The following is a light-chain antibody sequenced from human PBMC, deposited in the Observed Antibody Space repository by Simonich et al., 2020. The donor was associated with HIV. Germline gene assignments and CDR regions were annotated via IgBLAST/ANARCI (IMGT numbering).Light chain of an antibody. CDR3: SSYTNISTWV. V-gene: IGLV2-14*01. J-gene: IGLJ3*02. CDR1: SSDVGVYNY. Sequence: QSALPQPPSASGSPGQSVTISCTGTSSDVGVYNYVSWYQQHPGNAPKLMIFEVSKRPSGVSNRSSGSKSGNTASLTISGLQAEDEVDYSCSSYTNISTWVFGGGTKLTVL. CDR2: EVS.